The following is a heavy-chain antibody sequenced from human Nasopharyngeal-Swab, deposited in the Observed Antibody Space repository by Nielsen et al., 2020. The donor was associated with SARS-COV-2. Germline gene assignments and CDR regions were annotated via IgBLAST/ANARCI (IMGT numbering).Heavy chain of an antibody. V-gene: IGHV3-72*01. CDR1: GFRFSDYF. CDR2: IKKKGDRYTT. J-gene: IGHJ4*02. CDR3: GRDNYYKLDY. Sequence: GESLKISCEASGFRFSDYFMDWVRQAPGKGPEWVGRIKKKGDRYTTEYAASVKGRFTISRDDSKNSLYLQMNSLKTEDTAVYYCGRDNYYKLDYWGQETLVTVSS. D-gene: IGHD1-26*01.